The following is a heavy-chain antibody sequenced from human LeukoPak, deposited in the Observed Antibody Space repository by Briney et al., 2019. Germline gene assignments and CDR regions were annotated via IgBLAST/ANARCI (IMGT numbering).Heavy chain of an antibody. CDR1: GFTFSSYG. CDR3: ARAGWGSDVDY. CDR2: ISYDGSNK. J-gene: IGHJ4*02. V-gene: IGHV3-30*03. D-gene: IGHD3-16*01. Sequence: GRSLRLSCAASGFTFSSYGMHWVRQAPGKGLEWVAVISYDGSNKYYADSVKGRFTISRDNSKNTLYLQMNSLRAEDMAVYYCARAGWGSDVDYWGQGTLVTVSS.